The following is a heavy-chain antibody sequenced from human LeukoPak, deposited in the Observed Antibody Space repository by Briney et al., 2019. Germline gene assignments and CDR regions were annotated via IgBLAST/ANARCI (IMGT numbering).Heavy chain of an antibody. Sequence: SVKVSCKASGGTFNSGSFAISWVRQAPGQGLEWMGGLIPVFGTPNYAQRFQGRVSITADESTVTVYMELSSLRSEDTAVYYCVRRVGGDGAFDIWGQGTMVTVSS. CDR1: GGTFNSGSFA. CDR3: VRRVGGDGAFDI. V-gene: IGHV1-69*13. J-gene: IGHJ3*02. CDR2: LIPVFGTP. D-gene: IGHD3-16*01.